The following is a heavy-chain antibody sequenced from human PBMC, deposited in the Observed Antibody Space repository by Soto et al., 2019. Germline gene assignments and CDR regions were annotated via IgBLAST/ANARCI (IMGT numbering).Heavy chain of an antibody. V-gene: IGHV1-18*01. D-gene: IGHD6-6*01. CDR1: GYTFTSYG. J-gene: IGHJ5*02. CDR3: ARVSRDSSSSFWFDP. Sequence: ASVKVSCKASGYTFTSYGISWVRQAPGQGLEWMGWISAYNGNTNYAQKLQGRVTMTTDTSTSTAYMELRSLRSDDTAVYYCARVSRDSSSSFWFDPWGQGTLVTVSS. CDR2: ISAYNGNT.